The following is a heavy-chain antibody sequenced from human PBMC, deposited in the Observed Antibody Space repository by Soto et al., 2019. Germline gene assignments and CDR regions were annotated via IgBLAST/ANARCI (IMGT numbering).Heavy chain of an antibody. CDR1: GFTFSDYY. V-gene: IGHV3-21*01. CDR3: ARDSTPVAAFDY. D-gene: IGHD6-19*01. J-gene: IGHJ4*02. CDR2: ISSSSSYI. Sequence: SGGSLRLSCAASGFTFSDYYMHWVRQAPGRGLECVSSISSSSSYIYYADSVKGRFTISRDNAKNSLYLQMNSLRAEDTAVYYCARDSTPVAAFDYWGQGTLVTVSS.